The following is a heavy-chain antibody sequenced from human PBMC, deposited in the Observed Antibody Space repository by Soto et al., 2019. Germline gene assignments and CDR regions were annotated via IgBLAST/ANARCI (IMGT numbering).Heavy chain of an antibody. CDR3: ARHGGGRIAITGFKGMDV. CDR1: GSNFNKYL. V-gene: IGHV5-10-1*01. J-gene: IGHJ6*02. D-gene: IGHD1-20*01. Sequence: GESLKISCKVSGSNFNKYLITWVRQMPVKGLEWMGRIDPSDSYTTYSPSFQGRVTISVDKSINTAYLRWSSLKASDSAKYYCARHGGGRIAITGFKGMDVWGQGNALTFSS. CDR2: IDPSDSYT.